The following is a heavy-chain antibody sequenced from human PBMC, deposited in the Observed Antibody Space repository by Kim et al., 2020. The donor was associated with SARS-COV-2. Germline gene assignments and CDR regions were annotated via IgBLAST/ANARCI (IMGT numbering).Heavy chain of an antibody. CDR3: ARTLDYYDSSGLSGYYFDY. CDR1: GGSISSSSYY. Sequence: SETLSLTCTVSGGSISSSSYYWGWIRQPPGKGLEWIGSIYYSGSTYYNPSLKSRVTISVDTSKNQFSLKLSSVTAADTAVYYCARTLDYYDSSGLSGYYFDYWGQGTLVTVSS. J-gene: IGHJ4*02. CDR2: IYYSGST. V-gene: IGHV4-39*01. D-gene: IGHD3-22*01.